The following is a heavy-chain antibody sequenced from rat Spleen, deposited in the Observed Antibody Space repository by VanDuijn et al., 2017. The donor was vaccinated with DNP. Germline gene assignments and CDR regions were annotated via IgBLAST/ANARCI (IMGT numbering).Heavy chain of an antibody. CDR3: ATSPGPNWFAY. Sequence: EVQLVESGGGLVQPGRSLKLSCAASGFTFSDYYMAWVRQAPTKGLEWVATISTSGGSTYHRDSVEGRFTISRDNANRTLYLQMDSLRSEDTATYYCATSPGPNWFAYWGQGTLVTVSS. CDR1: GFTFSDYY. D-gene: IGHD1-4*01. J-gene: IGHJ3*01. CDR2: ISTSGGST. V-gene: IGHV5-25*01.